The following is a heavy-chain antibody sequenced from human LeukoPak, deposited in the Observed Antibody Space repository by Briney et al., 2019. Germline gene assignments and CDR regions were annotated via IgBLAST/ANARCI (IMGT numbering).Heavy chain of an antibody. D-gene: IGHD2-15*01. J-gene: IGHJ4*02. Sequence: ASVKVSCKASGYTFTSYGISWVRQAPGQGLEWMGWISAYNGNTNYAQKLQGRVTMTTDTPTSTAYLELRSLRSEDTAVYYCATDPVGYCSSDSCYSVDYWGQGTLVTVSS. CDR2: ISAYNGNT. CDR3: ATDPVGYCSSDSCYSVDY. V-gene: IGHV1-18*01. CDR1: GYTFTSYG.